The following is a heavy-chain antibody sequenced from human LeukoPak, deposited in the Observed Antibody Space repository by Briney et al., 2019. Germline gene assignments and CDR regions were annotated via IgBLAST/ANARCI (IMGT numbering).Heavy chain of an antibody. Sequence: PGGSLRLSCAASGFTVSSNYMSWVRQASGKGLEWVSVIYSGGSTYYADSVKGRFTISRDNSKNTLYLQMNSLRAEDTAVYYCARDSIVPAAAAYYYYGMDVWGQGTTVTVSS. V-gene: IGHV3-66*01. J-gene: IGHJ6*02. CDR1: GFTVSSNY. CDR2: IYSGGST. CDR3: ARDSIVPAAAAYYYYGMDV. D-gene: IGHD2-2*01.